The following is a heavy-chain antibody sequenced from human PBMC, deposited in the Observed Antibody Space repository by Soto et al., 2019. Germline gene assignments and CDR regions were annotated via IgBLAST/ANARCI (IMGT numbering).Heavy chain of an antibody. J-gene: IGHJ6*02. CDR2: IYHSGST. V-gene: IGHV4-30-2*01. Sequence: QLQLQESGSGLVKPSQTLSLTCAVSGGSISSGGYSWGWIRQPPGNGLEWIGYIYHSGSTYYNPSPXSXITISVDRSKNQFSLNLSSVTAADTAVYYCARVPDVWGQGTTVTVSS. CDR1: GGSISSGGYS. CDR3: ARVPDV.